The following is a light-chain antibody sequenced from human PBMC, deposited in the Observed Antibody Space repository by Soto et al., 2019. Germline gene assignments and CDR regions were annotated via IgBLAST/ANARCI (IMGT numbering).Light chain of an antibody. CDR1: SSDVGGYNY. V-gene: IGLV2-8*01. Sequence: QSVLTQPPSASGSPGQSVTISCTGTSSDVGGYNYVSWYQQHPDKAPKLMIYEVIKRPSGVPDRFSGSKSGNTASLTVSGLQAEDEADYYCSSYAGSNSYVFGTGTKVTVL. CDR2: EVI. CDR3: SSYAGSNSYV. J-gene: IGLJ1*01.